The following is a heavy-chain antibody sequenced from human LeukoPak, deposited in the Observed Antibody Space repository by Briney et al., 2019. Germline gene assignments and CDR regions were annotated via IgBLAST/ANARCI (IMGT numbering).Heavy chain of an antibody. CDR2: IYSTGST. CDR1: GGSISNY. D-gene: IGHD6-13*01. Sequence: PSETLSLTCTVSGGSISNYWSWIRQPAGKGLEWIGRIYSTGSTNYNPSLKSRVTMSVDTSKNQFSLRLRSVTAADTAVYYCARRIASAGTAGFDFWGQGALVTVSS. CDR3: ARRIASAGTAGFDF. J-gene: IGHJ4*02. V-gene: IGHV4-4*07.